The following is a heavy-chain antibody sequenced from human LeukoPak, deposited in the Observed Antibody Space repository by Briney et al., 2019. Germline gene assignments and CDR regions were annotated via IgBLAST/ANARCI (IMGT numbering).Heavy chain of an antibody. Sequence: ASVKDSCKASGYTFIGYYMHGVRQAPGQGVEGMGWINPNRGGTNYAQKFQRTVTMTRDTSINTPYMELSSLRSEHTAVYYCARGLRSGFKMVRRNNFDIWGQETMLTVSS. CDR1: GYTFIGYY. J-gene: IGHJ3*02. CDR3: ARGLRSGFKMVRRNNFDI. V-gene: IGHV1-2*02. D-gene: IGHD3-10*01. CDR2: INPNRGGT.